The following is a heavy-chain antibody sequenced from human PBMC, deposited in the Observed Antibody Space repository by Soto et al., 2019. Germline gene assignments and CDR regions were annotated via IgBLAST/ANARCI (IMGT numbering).Heavy chain of an antibody. Sequence: QVQLRQWGARLLKPSETLSLTCAVYDEPFRNYYWSWIRQPPGKGLEWIGEVKHGGNTKYDPSLESPVTIAVDTSKTQFSLKLTSVTAADTAVYYCAGGSPDSYYYWAQGTLVTVSS. D-gene: IGHD5-18*01. CDR2: VKHGGNT. CDR3: AGGSPDSYYY. J-gene: IGHJ4*02. CDR1: DEPFRNYY. V-gene: IGHV4-34*02.